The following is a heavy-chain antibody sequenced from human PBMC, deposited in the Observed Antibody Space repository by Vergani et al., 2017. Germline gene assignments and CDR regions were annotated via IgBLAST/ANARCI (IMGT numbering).Heavy chain of an antibody. J-gene: IGHJ5*02. CDR1: GFSLSRFW. Sequence: VQLLESGGGLVQPGGSLRLSCAASGFSLSRFWMSWVRQAPEKGLEWVAVISNDGGNKYYADSVKGRFTIYKDNTVDMLSLQMNSLRPDDTAVYYCVRGGRGDHGDFWSRLGPWGQGTRVIVSS. V-gene: IGHV3-30*03. CDR3: VRGGRGDHGDFWSRLGP. CDR2: ISNDGGNK. D-gene: IGHD3-3*01.